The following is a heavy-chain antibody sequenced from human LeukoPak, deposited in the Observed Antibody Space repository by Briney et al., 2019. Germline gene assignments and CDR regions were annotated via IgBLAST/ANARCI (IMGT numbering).Heavy chain of an antibody. CDR1: GGSITSSGYY. CDR2: ISHSGTT. V-gene: IGHV4-39*01. J-gene: IGHJ4*02. CDR3: ASNVAAGAGKDY. Sequence: SETLSLTRTVSGGSITSSGYYWRWIRQPPGKGLEWIASISHSGTTYYNPSLKSRVTIYVDTSKNQFSLNLNFVTAADTAVYHCASNVAAGAGKDYWGQGILVTVSS. D-gene: IGHD2-15*01.